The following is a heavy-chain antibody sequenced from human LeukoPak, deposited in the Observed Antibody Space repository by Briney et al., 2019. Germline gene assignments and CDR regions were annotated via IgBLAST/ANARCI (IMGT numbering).Heavy chain of an antibody. CDR2: IKQDGSEK. CDR3: ATLPYCSSTSCYDY. CDR1: GFTFTNYW. V-gene: IGHV3-7*01. D-gene: IGHD2-2*01. J-gene: IGHJ4*02. Sequence: GGSLRLSCAASGFTFTNYWMSWVRQAPGKGLEWVANIKQDGSEKYYVDSVKGRFTISRDNAKNSLYLQMSSPRAEDTALYYCATLPYCSSTSCYDYWGQGTLVTVSS.